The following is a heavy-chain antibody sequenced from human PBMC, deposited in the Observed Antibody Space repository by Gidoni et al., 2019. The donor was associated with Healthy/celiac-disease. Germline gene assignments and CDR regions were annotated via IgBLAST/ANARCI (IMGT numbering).Heavy chain of an antibody. CDR3: ASFPGYCSGGSCYAPPHMDV. V-gene: IGHV4-34*01. Sequence: QVQLQQWGAGLLQPSETLSLPCAVYGGSFSGYSWSWIRQPPGKGLEWIGEINHSGSTNYNPSLKSRVTISVDTSKNQFSLKLSSVTAADTAVYYCASFPGYCSGGSCYAPPHMDVWGKGTTVTVSS. J-gene: IGHJ6*03. CDR2: INHSGST. D-gene: IGHD2-15*01. CDR1: GGSFSGYS.